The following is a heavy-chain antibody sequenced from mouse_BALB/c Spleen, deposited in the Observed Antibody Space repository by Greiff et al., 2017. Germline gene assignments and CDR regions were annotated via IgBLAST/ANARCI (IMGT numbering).Heavy chain of an antibody. CDR1: GFTFSSFG. D-gene: IGHD2-14*01. Sequence: DVKLQESGGGLVQPGGSRKLSCAASGFTFSSFGMHWVRQAPEKGLEWVAYISSGSSTIYYADTVKGRFTISRDNPKNTLFLQMTSLRSEDTAMYYCAREGRYDAEKSYYFDYWGQGTTLTVSS. CDR2: ISSGSSTI. J-gene: IGHJ2*01. V-gene: IGHV5-17*02. CDR3: AREGRYDAEKSYYFDY.